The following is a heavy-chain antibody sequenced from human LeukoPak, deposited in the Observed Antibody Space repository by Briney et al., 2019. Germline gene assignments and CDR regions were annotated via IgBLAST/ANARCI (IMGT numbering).Heavy chain of an antibody. V-gene: IGHV4-4*02. Sequence: SSDTLSLTCAVSGRPISSSNWRSWVRQPPGKGLDWIGQIYHSGSTHYNPSLKSRVTISVDKSKNQFSLKLSPVTAADTAVYYCARGGKYYDILTGYYIGPNFDYWGQGTLVTVSS. J-gene: IGHJ4*02. CDR2: IYHSGST. D-gene: IGHD3-9*01. CDR3: ARGGKYYDILTGYYIGPNFDY. CDR1: GRPISSSNW.